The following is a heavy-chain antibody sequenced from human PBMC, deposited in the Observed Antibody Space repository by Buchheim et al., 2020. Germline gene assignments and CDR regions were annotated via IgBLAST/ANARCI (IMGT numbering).Heavy chain of an antibody. Sequence: EVQLVESGGGLVQPGGSLRLSCAASGFTFSVYWMTWVRQAPGKGPEWVANINPDGSEKYYVDSVKGRFTISRDNAQNSLYLQMNTLRAEDTAVYYCARSTSYYDILTGYHFDYWGQGTL. D-gene: IGHD3-9*01. CDR3: ARSTSYYDILTGYHFDY. J-gene: IGHJ4*02. V-gene: IGHV3-7*01. CDR2: INPDGSEK. CDR1: GFTFSVYW.